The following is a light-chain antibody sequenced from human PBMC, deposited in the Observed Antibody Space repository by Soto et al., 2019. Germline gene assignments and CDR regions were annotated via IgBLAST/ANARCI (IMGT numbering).Light chain of an antibody. CDR2: EVS. CDR1: SSNIGAGYD. J-gene: IGLJ1*01. Sequence: QSVLTQPPSVSGAPGQRVTISCTGSSSNIGAGYDVHWCQQLPGTAPTLIISEVSNRPSGVSNRFSGSKSGNAASLTISGLQAEDEADYFCFSFTTDWTHVFGTGTKVTVL. V-gene: IGLV1-40*01. CDR3: FSFTTDWTHV.